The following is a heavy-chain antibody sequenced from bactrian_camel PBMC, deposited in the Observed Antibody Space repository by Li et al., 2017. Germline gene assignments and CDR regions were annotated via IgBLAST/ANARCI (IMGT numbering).Heavy chain of an antibody. V-gene: IGHV3S53*01. Sequence: HVQLVESGGDSVEAGGSLRLSCDASGVASARDFRENCLGWIRQAPGKDREAAAAIETDGSASYAESVKGRFTISRDDARNTVYLQMINLSPEDTALYTCVSDTVWVGCRRSVGVAAWGQGTQVTVS. CDR3: VSDTVWVGCRRSVGVAA. CDR2: IETDGSA. D-gene: IGHD1*01. J-gene: IGHJ6*01. CDR1: GVASARDFRENC.